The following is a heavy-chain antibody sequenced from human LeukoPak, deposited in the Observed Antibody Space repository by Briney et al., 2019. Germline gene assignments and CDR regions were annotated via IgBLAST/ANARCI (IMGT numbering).Heavy chain of an antibody. CDR3: AGDAYSIRYCSSTSCYAFDI. J-gene: IGHJ3*02. V-gene: IGHV1-18*01. CDR1: GYTFTSYG. Sequence: ASVKVSCKASGYTFTSYGISWVRQAPGQGLEWMGWISAYNGNTNYAQKLQGRVTMTTDTSTSTAYMELRSLRSDDTAVYYCAGDAYSIRYCSSTSCYAFDIWGQGTMVTVSS. CDR2: ISAYNGNT. D-gene: IGHD2-2*01.